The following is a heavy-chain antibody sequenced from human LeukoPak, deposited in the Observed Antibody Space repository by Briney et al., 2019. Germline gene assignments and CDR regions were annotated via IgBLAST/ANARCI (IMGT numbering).Heavy chain of an antibody. CDR1: GYTFTSYD. CDR3: ARGYCSGGSCYGWFDP. Sequence: ASVKVSCKASGYTFTSYDINWVRQATGQGLEWMGWMNPNSGNTGYAQKFQGRVTMTRNTSISTAYMELSSLRSEDTAVYYCARGYCSGGSCYGWFDPWGQGTLVTVSS. V-gene: IGHV1-8*01. D-gene: IGHD2-15*01. CDR2: MNPNSGNT. J-gene: IGHJ5*02.